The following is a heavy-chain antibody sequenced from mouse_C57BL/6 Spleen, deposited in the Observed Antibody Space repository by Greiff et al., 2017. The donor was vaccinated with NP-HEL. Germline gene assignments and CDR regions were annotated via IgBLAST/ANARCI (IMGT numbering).Heavy chain of an antibody. CDR1: GFTFSDYG. Sequence: EVMLVESGGGLVKPGGSLKLSCAASGFTFSDYGMHWVRQAPETGLEWVAYISSGSSNIYYADTVKGRFTISRDNAKNTLFRQMTSLMSEDTAMYYCARPDYSNPFAYWGQGTLVTVSA. CDR2: ISSGSSNI. CDR3: ARPDYSNPFAY. D-gene: IGHD2-5*01. V-gene: IGHV5-17*01. J-gene: IGHJ3*01.